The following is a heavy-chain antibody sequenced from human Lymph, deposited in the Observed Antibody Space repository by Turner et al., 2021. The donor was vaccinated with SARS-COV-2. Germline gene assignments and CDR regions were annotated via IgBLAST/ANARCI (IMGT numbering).Heavy chain of an antibody. D-gene: IGHD2-21*02. CDR3: ARQTVNNWVDP. V-gene: IGHV4-59*01. CDR1: GGSMNNNY. J-gene: IGHJ5*02. Sequence: QVQLQESGPRLVKPLETLSLTCTVSGGSMNNNYWRWIRQPPGKRLEWIGFIFYRGSTNYNPSLKSRVTISVDTSENQFSLKLTSVTAADTAIYYCARQTVNNWVDPWGQGTLVTVSS. CDR2: IFYRGST.